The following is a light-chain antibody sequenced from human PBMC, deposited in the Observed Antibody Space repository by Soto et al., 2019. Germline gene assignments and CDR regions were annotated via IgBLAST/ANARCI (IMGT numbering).Light chain of an antibody. V-gene: IGKV3-20*01. CDR2: GAS. CDR1: QAVSSSY. Sequence: EIVLTQSPGILSLSPGERASLSCRASQAVSSSYLAWYQQTPGQAPRLLIYGASSRATGTPDRFSGSGSGTDFTLTISRLEPEDFAVYYCQQYGVSPGTFGQGTKVDIK. CDR3: QQYGVSPGT. J-gene: IGKJ1*01.